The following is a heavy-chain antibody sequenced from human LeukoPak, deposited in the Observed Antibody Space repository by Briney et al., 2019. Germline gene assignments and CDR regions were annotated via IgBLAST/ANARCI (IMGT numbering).Heavy chain of an antibody. J-gene: IGHJ4*02. CDR1: GYTFTSYY. D-gene: IGHD6-25*01. V-gene: IGHV1-46*01. CDR2: INPRGGST. CDR3: ARVGVTAATADY. Sequence: ASVKVSCKASGYTFTSYYMHWMRQAPGQGPEWMGIINPRGGSTDYSQKFQDRVTMSSDTSTSTVYMELSSLRSEDTAVYFCARVGVTAATADYWGQGTLVTVSS.